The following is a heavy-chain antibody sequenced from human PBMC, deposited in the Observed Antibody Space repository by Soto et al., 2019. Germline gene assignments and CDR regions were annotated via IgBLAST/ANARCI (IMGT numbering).Heavy chain of an antibody. V-gene: IGHV1-69*12. CDR3: ARELPIAARPDYYYYYGMDV. J-gene: IGHJ6*02. CDR1: GGTFSSYA. CDR2: IIPIFGTA. Sequence: QVQLVQSGAEVKKPGSSVKVSCKASGGTFSSYAISWVRQAPGQGLEWMGGIIPIFGTANYAQKFQGRVTITADESTSTAYMEPSSLRSEDTAVYYCARELPIAARPDYYYYYGMDVWGQGTTVTVSS. D-gene: IGHD6-6*01.